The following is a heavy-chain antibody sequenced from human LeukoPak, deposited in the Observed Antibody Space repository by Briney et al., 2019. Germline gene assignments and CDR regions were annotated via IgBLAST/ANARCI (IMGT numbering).Heavy chain of an antibody. J-gene: IGHJ4*02. V-gene: IGHV3-30*18. Sequence: PGGSLRLSCAASGFTFSSYGMHWVRQAPGKGLEWVAVISYDGSNKYYADSVKGRFTISRDNSKNTLYLQVNSLRAEDTAVYYCAKDGTNGVCGYWGQGTLVTVSS. CDR2: ISYDGSNK. CDR3: AKDGTNGVCGY. D-gene: IGHD2-8*01. CDR1: GFTFSSYG.